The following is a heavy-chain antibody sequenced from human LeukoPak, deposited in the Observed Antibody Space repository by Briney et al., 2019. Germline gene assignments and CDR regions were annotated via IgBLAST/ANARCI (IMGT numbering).Heavy chain of an antibody. CDR3: ARGAYYYDSSGYSEGFDY. CDR2: IIPIFGTA. J-gene: IGHJ4*02. CDR1: GYTFTGYY. Sequence: GASVKVSCKASGYTFTGYYMHWVRQAPGQGLEWMGGIIPIFGTANYAQKFQGRVTITADESTSTAYMELSSLRSEDTAVYYCARGAYYYDSSGYSEGFDYWDQGTLVTVSS. D-gene: IGHD3-22*01. V-gene: IGHV1-69*13.